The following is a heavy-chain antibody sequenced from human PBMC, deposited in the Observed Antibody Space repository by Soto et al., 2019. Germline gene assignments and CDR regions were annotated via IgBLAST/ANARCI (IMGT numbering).Heavy chain of an antibody. CDR1: GYTFTSYG. CDR2: INAYNGNT. J-gene: IGHJ5*02. CDR3: ARDLGGGISAP. V-gene: IGHV1-18*01. Sequence: QVQVVQSGAEVKKPGASVKVSCKASGYTFTSYGISWVRQAPGQGLEWMGWINAYNGNTKYAQKLQGIVTMTTDTTTSTAYMELRSLRADDTAVYYCARDLGGGISAPWGQGTLVTVSS. D-gene: IGHD6-13*01.